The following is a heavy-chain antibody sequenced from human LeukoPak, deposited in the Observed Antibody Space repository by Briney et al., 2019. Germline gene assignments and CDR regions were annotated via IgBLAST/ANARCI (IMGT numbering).Heavy chain of an antibody. J-gene: IGHJ4*02. D-gene: IGHD3-10*01. V-gene: IGHV3-53*01. CDR3: AKFPPFGELN. Sequence: GGSLRLSCAASEFSVGSNYMTWVRQAPGKGLEWVSLIYSGGSTYYADSVKGRFTISRDNSKSTLYLQMNSLRAEDTAVYYCAKFPPFGELNWGQGTLVTVSS. CDR2: IYSGGST. CDR1: EFSVGSNY.